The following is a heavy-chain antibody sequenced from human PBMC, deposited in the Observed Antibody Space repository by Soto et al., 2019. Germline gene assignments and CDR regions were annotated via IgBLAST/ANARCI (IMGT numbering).Heavy chain of an antibody. Sequence: QVQLVQSGAEVKKPGSSVKVSCKASGGTFSSYTISWVRQAPGQGLEWMGRIIPILGIANYAQKFQGRVTITADKSTSTAYMELSSLRSEDTAVCYCARGRLITGTTDWYFDLWGRGTLVTVSS. V-gene: IGHV1-69*02. D-gene: IGHD1-7*01. CDR3: ARGRLITGTTDWYFDL. J-gene: IGHJ2*01. CDR2: IIPILGIA. CDR1: GGTFSSYT.